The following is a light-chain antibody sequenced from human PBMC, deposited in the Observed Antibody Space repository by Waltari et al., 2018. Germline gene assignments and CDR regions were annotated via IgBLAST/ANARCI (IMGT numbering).Light chain of an antibody. CDR3: TSYGGTNNFL. Sequence: QSALTQPPSATGSPGQSVTISCTGGRWDVGAYRYVSWYRQHPGRAPKVLMYEVDKRPSGVPYRVSGSKSGTTASLTISGLKVEDEAYYYCTSYGGTNNFLFGSGTKVTV. CDR2: EVD. J-gene: IGLJ1*01. V-gene: IGLV2-8*01. CDR1: RWDVGAYRY.